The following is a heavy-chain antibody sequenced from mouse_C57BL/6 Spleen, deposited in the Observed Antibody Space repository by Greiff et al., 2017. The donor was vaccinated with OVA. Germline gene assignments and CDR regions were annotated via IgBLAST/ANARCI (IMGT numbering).Heavy chain of an antibody. Sequence: VQLQQSGPELVKPGASVKISCKASGYTFTDYYMNWVKQSHGKSLEWIGDINPNNGGTSYNQKFKGKATLTVDKSSSTAYMELRSLTSEDSAVYYCARNYYGSSWFAYWGQGTLVTVSA. J-gene: IGHJ3*01. V-gene: IGHV1-26*01. CDR3: ARNYYGSSWFAY. CDR2: INPNNGGT. CDR1: GYTFTDYY. D-gene: IGHD1-1*01.